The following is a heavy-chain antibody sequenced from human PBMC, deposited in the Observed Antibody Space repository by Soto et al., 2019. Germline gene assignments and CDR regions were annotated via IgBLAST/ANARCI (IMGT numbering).Heavy chain of an antibody. J-gene: IGHJ5*02. Sequence: GGSLRLSCAASGFTFSSYAMHWVRQAPGKGLEWVAVISYDGSNKYYADSVKGRFTISRDNSKNTLYLQMNGLRAEDTAVYYCAREGVAALNTVLDSNWFDPWGQGTLVTVSS. CDR1: GFTFSSYA. D-gene: IGHD6-6*01. CDR3: AREGVAALNTVLDSNWFDP. V-gene: IGHV3-30-3*01. CDR2: ISYDGSNK.